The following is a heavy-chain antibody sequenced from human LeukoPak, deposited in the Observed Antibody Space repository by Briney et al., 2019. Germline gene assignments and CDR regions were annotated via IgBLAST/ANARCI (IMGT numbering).Heavy chain of an antibody. CDR1: GFILNNNA. D-gene: IGHD3/OR15-3a*01. V-gene: IGHV3-30*04. CDR2: ISFDGRDK. CDR3: ARDLRKSADYYFDY. Sequence: PGGSLRLSCAASGFILNNNAIHWVRQAPGKGLEWVAVISFDGRDKHHADSVKGRFTISRDNSKNTLYLQMSSLRVEDTAMYYCARDLRKSADYYFDYWGQGTLVTVSS. J-gene: IGHJ4*02.